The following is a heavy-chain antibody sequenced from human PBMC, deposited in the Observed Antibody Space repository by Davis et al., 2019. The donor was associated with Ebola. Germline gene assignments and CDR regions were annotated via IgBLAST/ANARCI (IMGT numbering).Heavy chain of an antibody. Sequence: GGSLRLSCAASGFTFINYAIHWVRQAPGKGLEWVAFISYPGKNIPYADSVLGRFTISRDTSKNTLYLQMNSLRPEDTAMYYCAKDRHPLETNKIYYFDYWGHGTLVTVSS. CDR1: GFTFINYA. J-gene: IGHJ4*01. V-gene: IGHV3-30*18. CDR2: ISYPGKNI. CDR3: AKDRHPLETNKIYYFDY. D-gene: IGHD2-8*01.